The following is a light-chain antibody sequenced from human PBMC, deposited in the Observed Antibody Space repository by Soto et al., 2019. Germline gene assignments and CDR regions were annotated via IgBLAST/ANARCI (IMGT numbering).Light chain of an antibody. J-gene: IGLJ1*01. CDR1: SSDVGGYNY. CDR2: EVS. CDR3: SSYTSSSTLPYV. V-gene: IGLV2-14*01. Sequence: QSVLTQPASVSGSPGQSITISCTGTSSDVGGYNYVSWYQQDPGKAPKLMIYEVSNRPSGVSNRFSGSKSGNTASLTISGLQAEDEADYYCSSYTSSSTLPYVFGTGTKLTVL.